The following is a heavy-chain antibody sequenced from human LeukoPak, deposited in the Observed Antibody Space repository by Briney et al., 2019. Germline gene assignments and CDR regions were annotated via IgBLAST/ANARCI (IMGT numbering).Heavy chain of an antibody. CDR1: GGSFSGYY. CDR3: AREIPDIVVVPAAIGWFDP. D-gene: IGHD2-2*02. CDR2: INHSGST. Sequence: SETLSLTCAVYGGSFSGYYWSWIRQPPGKGLEWIGEINHSGSTNYNPSLKSRVTISVDTSKNQFSLKLSSVTAADTAVYYCAREIPDIVVVPAAIGWFDPWCQGTLVTVSS. V-gene: IGHV4-34*01. J-gene: IGHJ5*02.